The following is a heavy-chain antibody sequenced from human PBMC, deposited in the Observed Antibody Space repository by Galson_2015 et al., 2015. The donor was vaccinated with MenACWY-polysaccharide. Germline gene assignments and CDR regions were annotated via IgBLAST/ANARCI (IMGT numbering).Heavy chain of an antibody. J-gene: IGHJ3*02. Sequence: SLRLSCAPSGFIFTNHWMSWVRQAPGKGLEWVANIRQDGFEKYHVDSVKGRFTISRDNAENSVFLQMNSLRVEDTAVYYCAREGLVEAFENWGQGTVVTVSS. CDR3: AREGLVEAFEN. CDR1: GFIFTNHW. D-gene: IGHD2-8*02. V-gene: IGHV3-7*01. CDR2: IRQDGFEK.